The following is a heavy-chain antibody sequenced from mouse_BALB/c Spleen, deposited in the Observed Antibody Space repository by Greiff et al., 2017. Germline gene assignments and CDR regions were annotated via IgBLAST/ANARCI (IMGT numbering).Heavy chain of an antibody. CDR1: GYTFSSYW. CDR2: ILPGSGST. Sequence: QVQLKQSGAELMKPGASVKISCKATGYTFSSYWIEWVKQRPGHGLEWIGEILPGSGSTNYNEKFKGKATFTADTSSNTAYMQLSSLTSEDSAVYYCARGHYYGSIYWYFDVWGAGTTVTVSS. CDR3: ARGHYYGSIYWYFDV. V-gene: IGHV1-9*01. D-gene: IGHD1-1*01. J-gene: IGHJ1*01.